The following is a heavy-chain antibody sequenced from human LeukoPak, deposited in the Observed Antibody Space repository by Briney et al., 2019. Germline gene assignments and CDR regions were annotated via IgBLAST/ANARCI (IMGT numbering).Heavy chain of an antibody. Sequence: PGRSLRLSCAASGFTFAIYAMHWVRQAPGKGLEWVAVISYDGNNKYYADSVKGRFTISRDNSKNTLYLQMNSLRAEDTAVYYCARVTYSYDYWGRGTLVTVSS. CDR2: ISYDGNNK. CDR1: GFTFAIYA. D-gene: IGHD3-10*01. CDR3: ARVTYSYDY. V-gene: IGHV3-30-3*01. J-gene: IGHJ4*02.